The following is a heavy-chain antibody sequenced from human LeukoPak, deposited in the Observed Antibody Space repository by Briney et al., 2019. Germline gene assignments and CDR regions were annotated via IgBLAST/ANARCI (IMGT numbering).Heavy chain of an antibody. CDR2: ISAYNGNT. CDR1: GYTLTGYY. V-gene: IGHV1-18*04. CDR3: ARDVSGYDYYYYYMDV. D-gene: IGHD5-12*01. Sequence: ASVKVSCKASGYTLTGYYMHWVRQAHGQGLEWMGWISAYNGNTNYAQKLQGRVTMTTDTSTSTAYMELRSLRSDDTAVYYCARDVSGYDYYYYYMDVWGKGTTVTISS. J-gene: IGHJ6*03.